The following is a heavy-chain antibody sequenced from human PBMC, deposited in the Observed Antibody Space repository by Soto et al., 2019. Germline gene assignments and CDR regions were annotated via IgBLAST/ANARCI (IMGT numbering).Heavy chain of an antibody. CDR1: GFTFSDSA. D-gene: IGHD5-18*01. J-gene: IGHJ4*02. Sequence: SCAASGFTFSDSAMHWVRQASGKGLEWVGRIRNKTNNYATAYIASVKGRFTISRDDSKNTVYLQMNSLKIYDTAVYFCTSRRDWTAVDPLDYWGLGTLVTVSS. CDR2: IRNKTNNYAT. V-gene: IGHV3-73*01. CDR3: TSRRDWTAVDPLDY.